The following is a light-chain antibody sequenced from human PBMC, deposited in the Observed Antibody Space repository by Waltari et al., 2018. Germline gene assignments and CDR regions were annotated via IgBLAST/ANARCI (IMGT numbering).Light chain of an antibody. J-gene: IGLJ1*01. CDR3: CAYTGRRILPYV. CDR2: EVG. Sequence: QSALTQPASVSGSPGQSITIPCTGISSDVGRYHYVSWYQEHPDKAPKLILYEVGNRPSGVSDRFSGSKSGNTASLTISGLQAEDEADYYCCAYTGRRILPYVFGTGTKVTVL. V-gene: IGLV2-14*01. CDR1: SSDVGRYHY.